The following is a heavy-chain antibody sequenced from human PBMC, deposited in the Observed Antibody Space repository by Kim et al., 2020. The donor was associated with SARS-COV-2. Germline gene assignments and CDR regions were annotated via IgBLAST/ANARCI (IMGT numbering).Heavy chain of an antibody. V-gene: IGHV3-9*01. J-gene: IGHJ4*02. Sequence: ADSVKRRFTISRDNAKNSLYLQMNSLRAEDTALYYCAAKRGGEQPFDYWGQGALVTVSS. D-gene: IGHD3-10*01. CDR3: AAKRGGEQPFDY.